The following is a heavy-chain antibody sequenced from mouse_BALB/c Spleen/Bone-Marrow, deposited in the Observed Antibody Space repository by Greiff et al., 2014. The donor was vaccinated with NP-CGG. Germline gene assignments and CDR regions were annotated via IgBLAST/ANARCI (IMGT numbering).Heavy chain of an antibody. CDR1: GYTFTSYV. D-gene: IGHD2-14*01. Sequence: VQLQQSGPELVQPGASVKMSCTASGYTFTSYVMHWVRQEPGQGLEWIGYINPYSDGTKYNEKFKGKATLTSDKSASTAYMQLSSLTSEDSAVYDCARWGRDDRESRAMDYWGQGTSVTVSS. CDR2: INPYSDGT. J-gene: IGHJ4*01. CDR3: ARWGRDDRESRAMDY. V-gene: IGHV1-14*01.